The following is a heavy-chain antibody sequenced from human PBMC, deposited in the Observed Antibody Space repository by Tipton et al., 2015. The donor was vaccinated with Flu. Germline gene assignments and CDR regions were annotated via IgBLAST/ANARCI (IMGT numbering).Heavy chain of an antibody. CDR3: AREKDSSGSEYFQH. Sequence: TLSLTCTVSGGSISSNSFYWGWIRQPPGKGLEWVGSIYYTGNTFYNPSLRSRVTISLDTSKNQFSLRLSFVTAADTAVYYCAREKDSSGSEYFQHWGKGTLVTVSS. V-gene: IGHV4-39*07. CDR1: GGSISSNSFY. J-gene: IGHJ1*01. D-gene: IGHD6-19*01. CDR2: IYYTGNT.